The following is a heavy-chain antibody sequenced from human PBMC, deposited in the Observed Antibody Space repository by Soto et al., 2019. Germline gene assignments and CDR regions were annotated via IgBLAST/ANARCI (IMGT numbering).Heavy chain of an antibody. CDR2: ISWNSGTI. J-gene: IGHJ6*02. D-gene: IGHD6-13*01. Sequence: EVQLVESGGGLVQPGRSLRLSCAASGFTFDDYAMHWVRQAPGKGLEWVSGISWNSGTIVYADSVKGRFTISRDNAKNSLYLHMNSLRGEDTALYYCAKDMRGGSSSSRYYYGLDVWGQGTTVTVSS. V-gene: IGHV3-9*01. CDR3: AKDMRGGSSSSRYYYGLDV. CDR1: GFTFDDYA.